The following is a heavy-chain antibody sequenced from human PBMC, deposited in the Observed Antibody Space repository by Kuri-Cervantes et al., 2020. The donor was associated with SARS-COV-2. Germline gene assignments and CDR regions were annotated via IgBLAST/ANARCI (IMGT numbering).Heavy chain of an antibody. CDR2: IKNKDQGDTT. CDR3: SRAGPGVSWDF. J-gene: IGHJ4*02. V-gene: IGHV3-72*01. CDR1: GFTVSSNY. Sequence: GGSLRLSCAASGFTVSSNYMSWVRQAPGKGLEWVGRIKNKDQGDTTYYAASVKGRFTISRDDSKDSLYLQLNSLKSEDTALYYCSRAGPGVSWDFWGQGTLVTVSS. D-gene: IGHD2-8*01.